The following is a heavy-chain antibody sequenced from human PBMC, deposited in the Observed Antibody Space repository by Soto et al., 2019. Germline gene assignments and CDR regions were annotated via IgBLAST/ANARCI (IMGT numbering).Heavy chain of an antibody. CDR2: IYYTGNT. D-gene: IGHD1-7*01. V-gene: IGHV4-59*08. Sequence: QVRLQQSGPGLVKPSETLSLPCSISGGSISSFYWSWIRQPPGKGLEWIGYIYYTGNTNYNPSLKSLSNISLDPSKTQFALTLSSVTAADTAVYYCARLTWNYGEDVYTDVWGKGTTVTVSS. CDR3: ARLTWNYGEDVYTDV. CDR1: GGSISSFY. J-gene: IGHJ6*04.